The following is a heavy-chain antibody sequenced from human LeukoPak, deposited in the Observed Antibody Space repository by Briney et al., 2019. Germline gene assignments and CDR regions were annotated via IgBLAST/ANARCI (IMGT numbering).Heavy chain of an antibody. CDR3: AKEGDSTGTGNYYMDV. D-gene: IGHD1-1*01. CDR2: ISGSGGST. CDR1: GFTFSSYA. V-gene: IGHV3-23*01. J-gene: IGHJ6*03. Sequence: PGGSLRLSCAASGFTFSSYAMSWVRQAPGKGLEWVSAISGSGGSTYYADSVKGRFTISRDNSKNTLYLQMNSLRAEDTAVYYCAKEGDSTGTGNYYMDVWGKGTTVTVSS.